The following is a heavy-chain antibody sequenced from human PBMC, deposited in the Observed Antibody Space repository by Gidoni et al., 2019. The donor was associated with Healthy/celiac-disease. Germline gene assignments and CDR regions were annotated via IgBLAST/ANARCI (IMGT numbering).Heavy chain of an antibody. CDR3: AGAKSWAVAFDN. D-gene: IGHD6-19*01. J-gene: IGHJ4*02. V-gene: IGHV1-69*06. CDR2: LIPIFATP. CDR1: GGTFSSYA. Sequence: QVQLVQSGAEVKKPGSSVKVSCTASGGTFSSYANSWVRQARGPGLEWRGGLIPIFATPNNAQKFRGRVTIPGNKPRGPAYMGLGGRNSEDTAGYYCAGAKSWAVAFDNWGRGTLVTVSP.